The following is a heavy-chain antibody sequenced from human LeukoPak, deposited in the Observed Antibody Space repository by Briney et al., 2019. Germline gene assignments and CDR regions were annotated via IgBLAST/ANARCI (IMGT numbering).Heavy chain of an antibody. CDR1: GFTVSSNY. V-gene: IGHV3-23*01. J-gene: IGHJ5*02. Sequence: PGGSLRLSCAASGFTVSSNYMNWVRQAPGKGLEWVSSIGGIGASTYYADSVKGRFTISRDNSKNTLYLQMNSLRAEDTALYYCAKAAYGDYVNWFDPWGQGILVIVSS. D-gene: IGHD4-17*01. CDR3: AKAAYGDYVNWFDP. CDR2: IGGIGAST.